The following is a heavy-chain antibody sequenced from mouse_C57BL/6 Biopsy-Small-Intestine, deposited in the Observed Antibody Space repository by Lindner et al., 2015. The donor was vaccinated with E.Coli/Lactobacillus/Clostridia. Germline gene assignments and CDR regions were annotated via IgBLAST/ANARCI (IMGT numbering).Heavy chain of an antibody. V-gene: IGHV1-47*01. J-gene: IGHJ4*01. D-gene: IGHD2-1*01. CDR2: FHPYNDDT. CDR1: GYTFTTYP. Sequence: VQLQESGAELVKPGASVKMSCKASGYTFTTYPIEWMKQNHGKSLEWIGNFHPYNDDTKYNERFKGKATLTVEKSSTTVYLELSRLTSDDSAVYYCGRKSLLWDAMDYWGQGTSVTVSS. CDR3: GRKSLLWDAMDY.